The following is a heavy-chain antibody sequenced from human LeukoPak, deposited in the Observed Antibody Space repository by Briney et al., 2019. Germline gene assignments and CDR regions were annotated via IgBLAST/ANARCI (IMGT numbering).Heavy chain of an antibody. V-gene: IGHV4-34*12. J-gene: IGHJ4*02. CDR1: GGSFSDYY. Sequence: SETLSLTCAVYGGSFSDYYWTWIRQTPGKGLEWIGEVFHSGTTNYNPSLKSRVSISVDTSKNQFFLKLSSVTAADTSLYYCARARRGSSIRGPLDYWGQGALVTVSS. CDR3: ARARRGSSIRGPLDY. D-gene: IGHD6-6*01. CDR2: VFHSGTT.